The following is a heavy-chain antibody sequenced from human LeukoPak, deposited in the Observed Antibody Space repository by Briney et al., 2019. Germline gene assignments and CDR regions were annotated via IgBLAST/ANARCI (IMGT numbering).Heavy chain of an antibody. Sequence: LETLSLTCSVSGGSISSSTYYWGWIRQPPGKGLEWIGSVYYTGDTYYNPSLKSRVTISVDTSKNQFSLKLSSVTAADTAVYYCARHTGFWSFFDYWGQGTLVTVSS. CDR3: ARHTGFWSFFDY. CDR2: VYYTGDT. V-gene: IGHV4-39*01. CDR1: GGSISSSTYY. D-gene: IGHD2-8*02. J-gene: IGHJ4*02.